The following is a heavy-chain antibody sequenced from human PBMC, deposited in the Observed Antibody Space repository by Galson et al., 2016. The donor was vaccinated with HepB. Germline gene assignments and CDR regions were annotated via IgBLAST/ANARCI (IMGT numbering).Heavy chain of an antibody. J-gene: IGHJ4*02. CDR3: AKRGGEYGWILRHYFDY. D-gene: IGHD3-16*01. Sequence: SLRLSCAVSGFSFRTYGMHWVRQAPGKGLEWVAVISFDGKKEYYADSVKGRFTISRDNVENTLDLQMNSLRPEDTAVYYCAKRGGEYGWILRHYFDYWGQGTLVTVSS. CDR2: ISFDGKKE. V-gene: IGHV3-30*18. CDR1: GFSFRTYG.